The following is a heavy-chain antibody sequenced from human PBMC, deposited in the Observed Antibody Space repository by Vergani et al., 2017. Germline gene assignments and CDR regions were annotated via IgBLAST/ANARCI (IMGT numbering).Heavy chain of an antibody. CDR3: ARVNTETNGHLYYYYYMDV. CDR1: GGSFTSYH. CDR2: IDHTGRP. V-gene: IGHV4-34*01. D-gene: IGHD4-11*01. Sequence: QVQLQQWGGGLLKPSETLSLTCVVNGGSFTSYHWTWIRQSPGEGLEWVGDIDHTGRPDYNPSLKSRLTMSGDKSRNQFSLKLNSVTATDTAIYFCARVNTETNGHLYYYYYMDVWGQGTAVTVS. J-gene: IGHJ6*03.